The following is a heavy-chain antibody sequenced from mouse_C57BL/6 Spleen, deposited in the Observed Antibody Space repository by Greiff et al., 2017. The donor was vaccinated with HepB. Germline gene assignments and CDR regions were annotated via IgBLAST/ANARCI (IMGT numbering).Heavy chain of an antibody. CDR3: TSYDYDGEGTWFAY. CDR1: GFNIKDDY. D-gene: IGHD2-4*01. CDR2: IDPENGDT. V-gene: IGHV14-4*01. J-gene: IGHJ3*01. Sequence: DVQLQESGAELVRPGASVKLSCTASGFNIKDDYMHWVKQRPEQGLEWIGWIDPENGDTEYASKFQGKATITADTSSNTAYLQLSSLTSEDTAVYYCTSYDYDGEGTWFAYWGQGTLVTVSA.